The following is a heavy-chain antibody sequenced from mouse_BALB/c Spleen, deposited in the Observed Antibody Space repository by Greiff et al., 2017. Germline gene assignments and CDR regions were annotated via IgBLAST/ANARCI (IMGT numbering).Heavy chain of an antibody. D-gene: IGHD2-10*01. CDR1: GFTFSSYI. CDR3: TREAYYGNFSYAMDY. V-gene: IGHV5-6-4*01. CDR2: ISSGGSYT. J-gene: IGHJ4*01. Sequence: VESGGGLVKPGGSLKLSCAASGFTFSSYIMSWVRQTPEKRLEWVATISSGGSYTYYPDSVKGRFTISRDNARNTLYLQRSSLKSEDTAMYYCTREAYYGNFSYAMDYWGQGTSVTVSS.